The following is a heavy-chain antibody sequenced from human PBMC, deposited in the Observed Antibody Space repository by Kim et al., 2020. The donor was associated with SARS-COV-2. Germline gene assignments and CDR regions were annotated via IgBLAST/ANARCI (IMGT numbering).Heavy chain of an antibody. V-gene: IGHV1-3*01. Sequence: YSQKFHGRATITRDTSASTAYMELSSLRSEDTAVYYCAREGYSSVDPFDYWGQGTLVTVSS. CDR3: AREGYSSVDPFDY. D-gene: IGHD6-19*01. J-gene: IGHJ4*02.